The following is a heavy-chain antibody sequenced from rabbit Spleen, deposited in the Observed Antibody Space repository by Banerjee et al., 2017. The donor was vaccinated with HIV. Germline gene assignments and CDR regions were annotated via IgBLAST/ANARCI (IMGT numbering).Heavy chain of an antibody. CDR3: ARDTSSSFSSYGMDL. D-gene: IGHD1-1*01. CDR1: GFSFSSSYW. V-gene: IGHV1S45*01. J-gene: IGHJ6*01. Sequence: QEQLVESGGGLVQPEGSLTLTCTASGFSFSSSYWMSWVRQAPGKGLEWIACIDTGSSGFTYFATWAKGRFTCSKTSSTTVTLQMTRLTAADTATYFCARDTSSSFSSYGMDLWGQGTLVTVS. CDR2: IDTGSSGFT.